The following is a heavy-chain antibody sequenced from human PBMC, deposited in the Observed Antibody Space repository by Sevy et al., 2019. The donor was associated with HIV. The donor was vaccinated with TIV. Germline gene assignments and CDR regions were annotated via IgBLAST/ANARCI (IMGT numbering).Heavy chain of an antibody. CDR2: IYYSGST. V-gene: IGHV4-61*01. CDR1: GGSVSSGSYY. J-gene: IGHJ5*02. Sequence: SETLSLTCTVSGGSVSSGSYYWSWIRQPPGKGLGWIGYIYYSGSTNYNPSLKGRVTISVDTSKNQFSLKLSSVTAADTAVYYCARDRHPNWFDPWGQGTLVTVSS. CDR3: ARDRHPNWFDP.